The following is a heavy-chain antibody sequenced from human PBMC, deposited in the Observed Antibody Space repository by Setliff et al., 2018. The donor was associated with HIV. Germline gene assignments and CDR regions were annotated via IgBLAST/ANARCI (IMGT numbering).Heavy chain of an antibody. CDR2: IYTGGIA. CDR3: ARERLSRLGFDY. D-gene: IGHD1-1*01. V-gene: IGHV4-61*09. Sequence: SETLSLTCTVSGDSISSGSHYWSWIRQPAGKGLEWIGHIYTGGIANYNPSLQSRVTISVDTSKNQFSLMLGSMTAADTAVYYCARERLSRLGFDYWGQGTLVTVSS. J-gene: IGHJ4*02. CDR1: GDSISSGSHY.